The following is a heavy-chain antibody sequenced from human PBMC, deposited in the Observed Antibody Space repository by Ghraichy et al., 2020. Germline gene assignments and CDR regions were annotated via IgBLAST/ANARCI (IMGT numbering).Heavy chain of an antibody. CDR3: ARFNGDYFFDY. CDR2: INHSGST. D-gene: IGHD4-17*01. J-gene: IGHJ4*02. CDR1: GGSFSGYY. V-gene: IGHV4-34*01. Sequence: TETLSLTCAVYGGSFSGYYWSWIRQPPGKGLEWIGEINHSGSTNYNPSLKSRVTISVDTSKNQFSLKLSSVTAADTAVYYWARFNGDYFFDYWGQGTLVTVSS.